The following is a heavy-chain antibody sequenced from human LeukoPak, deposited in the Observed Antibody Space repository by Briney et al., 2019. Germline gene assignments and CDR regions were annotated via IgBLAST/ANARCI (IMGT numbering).Heavy chain of an antibody. J-gene: IGHJ4*02. CDR3: ARGLGSY. V-gene: IGHV4-59*01. CDR2: IYYSGST. CDR1: GGSIGSYY. D-gene: IGHD1-26*01. Sequence: SETLSFTCTVSGGSIGSYYWSWIRQPPGKGLEWIGYIYYSGSTNYNPSLKGRVTISVDTSKNQFSLKLSSVTAADTAVYYCARGLGSYWGQGTLVTVSS.